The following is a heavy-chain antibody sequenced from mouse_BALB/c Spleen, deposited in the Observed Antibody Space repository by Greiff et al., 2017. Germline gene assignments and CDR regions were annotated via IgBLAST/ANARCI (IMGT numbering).Heavy chain of an antibody. J-gene: IGHJ2*01. CDR2: IWAGGST. V-gene: IGHV2-9*02. D-gene: IGHD1-1*01. CDR3: ACYGSSYPLGY. Sequence: VMLVESGPGLVAPSQSLSITCTVSGFSLTSYGVHWVRQPPGKGLEWLGVIWAGGSTNYNSALMSRLSISKDNSKSQVFLKMNSLQTDDTAMYYCACYGSSYPLGYWGQGTTLTVSS. CDR1: GFSLTSYG.